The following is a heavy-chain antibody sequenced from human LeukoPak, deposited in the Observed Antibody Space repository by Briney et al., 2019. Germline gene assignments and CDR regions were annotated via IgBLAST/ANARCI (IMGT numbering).Heavy chain of an antibody. CDR2: IWDDGNNK. CDR3: ARDSYQDYYGRFDP. Sequence: GGSLRLSCAASGFTFSTYCMHWVRQAPGKRLEWVAVIWDDGNNKRYANSVNGRFTISRDNSENTLYLQMNGLTAEDTAMYYCARDSYQDYYGRFDPWGQGTLVVVSS. CDR1: GFTFSTYC. J-gene: IGHJ5*02. D-gene: IGHD3-10*01. V-gene: IGHV3-33*08.